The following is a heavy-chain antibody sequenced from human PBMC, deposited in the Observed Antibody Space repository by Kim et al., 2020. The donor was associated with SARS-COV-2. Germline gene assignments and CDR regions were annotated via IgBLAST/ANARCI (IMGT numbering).Heavy chain of an antibody. D-gene: IGHD4-17*01. J-gene: IGHJ4*02. CDR1: GFTVSSNF. CDR2: IYTGGTE. Sequence: GGSLRLSCAASGFTVSSNFMSWVRQAPGKGLEWVSVIYTGGTERYAESVKGRFTISRDYSKNTLYLQLNRLRVEDKAVYYCAREEDDFGANSGYFDYWGQGILVTVSS. V-gene: IGHV3-66*01. CDR3: AREEDDFGANSGYFDY.